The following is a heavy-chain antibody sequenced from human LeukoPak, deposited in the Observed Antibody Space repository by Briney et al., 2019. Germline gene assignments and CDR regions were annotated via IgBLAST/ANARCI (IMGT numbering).Heavy chain of an antibody. CDR3: AKEATVTPGNVNWFDA. Sequence: GGSLRLSCAASGFTFSNYAMTWVRQAPGKGLEWVSTLSGSGGSTYFGDSVKGRFTISRDNSKNRLYLKMNSLRAEDTGVYYCAKEATVTPGNVNWFDAWGQGTLVTVSS. D-gene: IGHD4-17*01. J-gene: IGHJ5*02. V-gene: IGHV3-23*01. CDR2: LSGSGGST. CDR1: GFTFSNYA.